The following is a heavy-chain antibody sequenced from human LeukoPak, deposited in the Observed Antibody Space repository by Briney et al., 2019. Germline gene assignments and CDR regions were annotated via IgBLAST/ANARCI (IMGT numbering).Heavy chain of an antibody. Sequence: GGSLRLSCAASGFTISSYYMAWVRQAPGKGLEWVSVIYHSGNTDYADSVKGRFTISRDNSKNTLYLQMNSLRAEDTAVYYCAREPHFGWLVTSGAFDIWGQGTMVTVSS. CDR1: GFTISSYY. J-gene: IGHJ3*02. V-gene: IGHV3-53*01. CDR2: IYHSGNT. CDR3: AREPHFGWLVTSGAFDI. D-gene: IGHD6-19*01.